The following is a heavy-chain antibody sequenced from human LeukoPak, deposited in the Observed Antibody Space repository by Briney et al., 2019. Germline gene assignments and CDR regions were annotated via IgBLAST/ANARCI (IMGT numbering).Heavy chain of an antibody. CDR2: IYYSGST. J-gene: IGHJ4*02. D-gene: IGHD1-26*01. V-gene: IGHV4-39*07. CDR3: ARDMPHRYSGSYYDY. CDR1: GGSISSSSYY. Sequence: SETLSLTRTVSGGSISSSSYYWGWIRQPPGKGLEWIGSIYYSGSTYYNPSLKSRVTISVDTSKNQFSLKLSSVTAADTAVYYCARDMPHRYSGSYYDYWGQGTLVTVSS.